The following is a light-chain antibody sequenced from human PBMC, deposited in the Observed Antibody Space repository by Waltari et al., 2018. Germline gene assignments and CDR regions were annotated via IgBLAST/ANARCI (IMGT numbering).Light chain of an antibody. CDR1: QSVNNYY. CDR2: GAS. J-gene: IGKJ4*01. V-gene: IGKV3-20*01. Sequence: EIVLTQSPGTLSLSPGERATLSCRASQSVNNYYLAWYQQKPGQPPRLLIYGASTRATGIPDRFRGSGSGTDFTLTISRLEPEDFAVFYCQQYATSPEAFGGGTKVEIK. CDR3: QQYATSPEA.